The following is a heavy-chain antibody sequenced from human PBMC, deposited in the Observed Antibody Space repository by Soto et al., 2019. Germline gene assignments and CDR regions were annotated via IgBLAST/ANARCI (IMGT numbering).Heavy chain of an antibody. CDR2: INSDGSST. D-gene: IGHD2-15*01. CDR3: TRAGDIVDFDS. V-gene: IGHV3-74*01. Sequence: GGSLRLSCAASGFTFSSYWMHWVRQAPGKGLVWVSRINSDGSSTSYADSVKGRFTISRDNAKNTLYLQTNSLRAEDTAVYYCTRAGDIVDFDSWGQGTMVTVSS. J-gene: IGHJ3*02. CDR1: GFTFSSYW.